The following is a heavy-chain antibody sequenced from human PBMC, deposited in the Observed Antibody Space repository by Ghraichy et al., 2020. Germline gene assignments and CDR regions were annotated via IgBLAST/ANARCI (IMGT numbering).Heavy chain of an antibody. CDR2: IGGGGGST. J-gene: IGHJ6*02. CDR1: GFTFSSYA. Sequence: GSLRLSCAASGFTFSSYAMSWVRQAPGKGLEWVSGIGGGGGSTFYADSAQGRFTISRDNSKNTLYLQMDSLRAEDTAIYYCAKDRGDVWSGGSYGMDVWGQGTTVTVSS. CDR3: AKDRGDVWSGGSYGMDV. V-gene: IGHV3-23*01. D-gene: IGHD3-3*01.